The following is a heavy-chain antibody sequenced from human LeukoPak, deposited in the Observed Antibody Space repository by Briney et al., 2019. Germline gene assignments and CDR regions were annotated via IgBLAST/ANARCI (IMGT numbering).Heavy chain of an antibody. D-gene: IGHD6-19*01. Sequence: PSQTLSLTCTVSGGSISSGSYYWSWIRQPAGKGPEWIGRIYTSGSTNYNPSLKSRVTISVDTSKNQFSLKLSSVTAADTAVYYCARDKASSAGYYYYGMDVWGQGTTVTVSS. CDR3: ARDKASSAGYYYYGMDV. CDR1: GGSISSGSYY. V-gene: IGHV4-61*02. J-gene: IGHJ6*02. CDR2: IYTSGST.